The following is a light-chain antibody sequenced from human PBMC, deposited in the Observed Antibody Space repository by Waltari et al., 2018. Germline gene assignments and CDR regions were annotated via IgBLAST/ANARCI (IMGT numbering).Light chain of an antibody. J-gene: IGLJ1*01. CDR1: TSDVGSYDL. V-gene: IGLV2-23*02. Sequence: QSALTQPASVSGTPGQSITISCSGTTSDVGSYDLVSWYQQHPGQAPKLLICEVFKRPADTSSRFSGAKSGSTASLTISELQPEDEADYYCCSYAGRGTYVFGSGTKVTVL. CDR3: CSYAGRGTYV. CDR2: EVF.